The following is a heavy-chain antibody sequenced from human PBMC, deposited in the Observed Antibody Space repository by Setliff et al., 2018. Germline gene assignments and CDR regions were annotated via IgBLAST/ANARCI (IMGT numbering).Heavy chain of an antibody. J-gene: IGHJ4*02. CDR2: IYTSGST. Sequence: PSETLSLTCTVSGGSTSSGSYYWSWIRQPAGKGLEWIGRIYTSGSTNYNPSLKSRVTISVDTSKNQFSLKLSSVTAADTAVYYCARHPHYDSSGYRDYWGQGTLVTVSS. D-gene: IGHD3-22*01. CDR1: GGSTSSGSYY. V-gene: IGHV4-61*02. CDR3: ARHPHYDSSGYRDY.